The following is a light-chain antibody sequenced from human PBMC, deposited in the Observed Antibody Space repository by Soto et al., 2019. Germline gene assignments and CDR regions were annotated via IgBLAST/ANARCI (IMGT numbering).Light chain of an antibody. Sequence: IQVTESPSSLSASVGDRVTITCRASLNIIEELDLYQQKPGKAHKRLIYDTTTLQSCVPSRFSGDGSRTEFPITLSSLQSEDFATYFCLQHKSYPWTFGQGTKVDIK. V-gene: IGKV1-17*01. CDR2: DTT. CDR1: LNIIEE. CDR3: LQHKSYPWT. J-gene: IGKJ1*01.